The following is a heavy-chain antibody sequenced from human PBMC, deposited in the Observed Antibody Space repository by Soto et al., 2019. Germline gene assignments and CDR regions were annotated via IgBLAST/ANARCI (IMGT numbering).Heavy chain of an antibody. CDR3: ASNKAGDAFDI. Sequence: SVEVSFKASGYTFTSYYMYWVRQAPGQGLEWMGIINPSGGSTSYAQKFQGRVTMTRDTSTSTVYMELSSLRSEDTAVYYCASNKAGDAFDIWGQGTMVTVSS. J-gene: IGHJ3*02. V-gene: IGHV1-46*01. CDR2: INPSGGST. CDR1: GYTFTSYY.